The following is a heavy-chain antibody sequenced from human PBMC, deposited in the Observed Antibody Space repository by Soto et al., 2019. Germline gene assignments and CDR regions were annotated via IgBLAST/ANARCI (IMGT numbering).Heavy chain of an antibody. CDR2: IKQDGSEK. J-gene: IGHJ4*02. CDR3: ARDYITIFGVVTPTP. Sequence: EVQLVESGGGLVQPGGSLRLSCAASGFTFSSYWMSWVRQAPGKGLEWVANIKQDGSEKYYVDSVKGRFTISSDNAKNSLYLQMNSLRAEDTAVYYCARDYITIFGVVTPTPWGQGTLVTVSS. CDR1: GFTFSSYW. D-gene: IGHD3-3*01. V-gene: IGHV3-7*01.